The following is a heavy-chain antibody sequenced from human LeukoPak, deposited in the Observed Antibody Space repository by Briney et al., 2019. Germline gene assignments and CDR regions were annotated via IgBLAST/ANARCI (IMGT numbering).Heavy chain of an antibody. D-gene: IGHD3-22*01. Sequence: GGSLRLSCAASGFTFSSYWMNWVRQAPGKGLVWVSRIKSDGSSTSYADSVRGRFTISSDNAKNTLYLQMNSLRAEDTAVYFCARGSSGFVNGLDIWGQGTMVTVSP. CDR2: IKSDGSST. CDR1: GFTFSSYW. V-gene: IGHV3-74*01. CDR3: ARGSSGFVNGLDI. J-gene: IGHJ3*02.